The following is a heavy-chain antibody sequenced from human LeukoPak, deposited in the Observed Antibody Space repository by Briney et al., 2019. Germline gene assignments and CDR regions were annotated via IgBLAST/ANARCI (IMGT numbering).Heavy chain of an antibody. CDR3: QKTAHDILTGYNDAFDI. CDR1: GFTVSRNY. Sequence: GGSLRLSCAATGFTVSRNYMSWVRQAPGKGLEWISFIYRDDSTSYADSVKGRFTISRDNSKNTVYLQMHSLRAEDTAMYYYQKTAHDILTGYNDAFDIWGQGTMVTVSS. D-gene: IGHD3-9*01. J-gene: IGHJ3*02. CDR2: IYRDDST. V-gene: IGHV3-53*01.